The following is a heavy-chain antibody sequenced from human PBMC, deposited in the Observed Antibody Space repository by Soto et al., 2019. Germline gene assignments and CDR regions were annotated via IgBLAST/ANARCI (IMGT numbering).Heavy chain of an antibody. CDR1: GGSFSGYY. V-gene: IGHV4-34*01. CDR2: INHSGST. J-gene: IGHJ4*02. Sequence: SETLSLTCAVYGGSFSGYYWSWIRQPPGKGLEWIGEINHSGSTNYNPSLKSRVTISVDTSKNQFSLKLSSVTAADTAVYYCASLNSSSYIFDYWGQGTLVTVSS. D-gene: IGHD6-13*01. CDR3: ASLNSSSYIFDY.